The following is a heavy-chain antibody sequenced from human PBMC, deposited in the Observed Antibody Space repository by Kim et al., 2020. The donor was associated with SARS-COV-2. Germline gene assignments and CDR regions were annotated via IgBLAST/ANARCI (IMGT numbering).Heavy chain of an antibody. J-gene: IGHJ4*02. D-gene: IGHD3-22*01. CDR1: GGSFSGYY. Sequence: SETLSLTCAVYGGSFSGYYWSWIRQPPGKGLEWIGEINHSGSTNYNPSLKSRVTISVDTSKNQFSLKLSSVTAADTAVYYCARGGGYTYYYDSSGYGRNDYWGQGTLVTVSS. CDR3: ARGGGYTYYYDSSGYGRNDY. V-gene: IGHV4-34*01. CDR2: INHSGST.